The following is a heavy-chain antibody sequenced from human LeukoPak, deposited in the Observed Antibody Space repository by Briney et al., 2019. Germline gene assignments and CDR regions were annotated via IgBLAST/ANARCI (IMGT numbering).Heavy chain of an antibody. CDR3: ASPTRGGAFDI. V-gene: IGHV3-53*04. Sequence: GGSLRLSCAASGFTVSTNYMTWVRQAPRKGLEWVSVLYSSGRTHYADSVKGRFTISRHNSKNTLYLQMNSLRAEDTAVYYCASPTRGGAFDIWGQGTMVTVSS. D-gene: IGHD5-24*01. CDR2: LYSSGRT. CDR1: GFTVSTNY. J-gene: IGHJ3*02.